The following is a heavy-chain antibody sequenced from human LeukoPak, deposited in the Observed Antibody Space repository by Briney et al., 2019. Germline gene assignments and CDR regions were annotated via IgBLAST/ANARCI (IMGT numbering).Heavy chain of an antibody. D-gene: IGHD3-22*01. V-gene: IGHV4-39*07. CDR2: IYYSGST. CDR1: GGSISSSCYY. CDR3: ARRSYYDCSAYYYSFDY. Sequence: SETLSLTCTVSGGSISSSCYYWGWIRQPPGKGLEWSGSIYYSGSTYYNPSLKSRVTISVDTSKNQCSLKLSSVTAADTAVYYCARRSYYDCSAYYYSFDYWGQGTLVTVSS. J-gene: IGHJ4*02.